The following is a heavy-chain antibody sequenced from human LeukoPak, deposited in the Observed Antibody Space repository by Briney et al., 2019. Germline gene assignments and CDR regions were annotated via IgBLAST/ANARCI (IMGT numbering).Heavy chain of an antibody. J-gene: IGHJ4*02. D-gene: IGHD5-18*01. CDR3: ARVGRNYGYSYGYVGYYFDY. CDR2: INHSGST. Sequence: SETLSLTGAVYGGSFSGYYWSWIRQPPGKGLEWIGEINHSGSTNYNPSLKSRVTISVDTSKNQFSLKLSSVTAADTAVYYCARVGRNYGYSYGYVGYYFDYWGQGTLVTVSS. CDR1: GGSFSGYY. V-gene: IGHV4-34*01.